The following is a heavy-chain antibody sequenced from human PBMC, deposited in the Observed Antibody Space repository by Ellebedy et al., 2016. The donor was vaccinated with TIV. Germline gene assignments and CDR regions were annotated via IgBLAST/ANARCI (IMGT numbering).Heavy chain of an antibody. D-gene: IGHD3-22*01. CDR1: GFTFSSYA. CDR2: ISNTGSRT. CDR3: AKGRGGGSDSSAPRYYFDY. Sequence: PGGSLRLSCAASGFTFSSYAMSWVRKAPGKGLEWVSTISNTGSRTYYADSVEGRFIISRDNSKKTLYLQMNSLRAEDTAVYYCAKGRGGGSDSSAPRYYFDYWGLGTLVTVSS. V-gene: IGHV3-23*01. J-gene: IGHJ4*02.